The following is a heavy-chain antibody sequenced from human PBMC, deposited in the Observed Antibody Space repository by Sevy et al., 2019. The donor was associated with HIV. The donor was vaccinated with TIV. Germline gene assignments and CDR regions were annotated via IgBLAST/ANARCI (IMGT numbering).Heavy chain of an antibody. V-gene: IGHV4-39*01. CDR3: AKQRRGRGIDY. CDR1: GGSITSTTHY. CDR2: VYYSGAS. Sequence: SETLSLTCTVSGGSITSTTHYWSWIRQPPGKGLESIGSVYYSGASHYNTSLKSRCTISVDTSKNHFSLILTSVTAADTAVYYCAKQRRGRGIDYWVQGALVTVSS. J-gene: IGHJ4*02. D-gene: IGHD3-10*01.